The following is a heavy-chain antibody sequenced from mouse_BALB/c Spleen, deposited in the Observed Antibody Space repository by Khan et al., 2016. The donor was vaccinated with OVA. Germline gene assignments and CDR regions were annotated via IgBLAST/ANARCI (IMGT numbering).Heavy chain of an antibody. CDR1: GLSLTNYG. V-gene: IGHV2-3*01. CDR2: IWGDGST. CDR3: ASIYYGYDWFTY. D-gene: IGHD2-2*01. Sequence: QMQLEESGPGLVAPSQSLSITCTVSGLSLTNYGISWIRQPPGKGLEWLGVIWGDGSTNYHSALISRLSINKDNSKSQVFLKLNSLQTDDTATYYCASIYYGYDWFTYWGQGTLVTVSA. J-gene: IGHJ3*01.